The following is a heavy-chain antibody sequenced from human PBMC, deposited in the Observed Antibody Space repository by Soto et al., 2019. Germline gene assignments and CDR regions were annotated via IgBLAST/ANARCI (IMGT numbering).Heavy chain of an antibody. V-gene: IGHV3-30*03. CDR2: VAYDGSKT. D-gene: IGHD3-22*01. J-gene: IGHJ5*01. CDR1: GFTFSSNG. Sequence: VQLVESGGGVVQPGRSLRLTCAASGFTFSSNGMHWVRQAPGKGLEWVALVAYDGSKTYYGDSVRGRFTISRDNSENTLYLQMNSLIGEDTAVYYFARWVGGSMYDNSGKYDSWGQGTLVTVSS. CDR3: ARWVGGSMYDNSGKYDS.